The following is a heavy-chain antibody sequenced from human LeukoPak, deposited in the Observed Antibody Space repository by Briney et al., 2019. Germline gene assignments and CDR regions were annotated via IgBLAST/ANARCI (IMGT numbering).Heavy chain of an antibody. D-gene: IGHD2-8*01. CDR3: ARECTDGVCYLAY. V-gene: IGHV4-59*12. CDR1: GGSISGYY. J-gene: IGHJ4*02. CDR2: IYHSGST. Sequence: SETLSLTCTVSGGSISGYYWSWIRQPPGEGLEWIGYIYHSGSTYYNPSLESRVTISVDRSKNQFSLKLSSVTAADTAVYYCARECTDGVCYLAYWGQGTRVTVSS.